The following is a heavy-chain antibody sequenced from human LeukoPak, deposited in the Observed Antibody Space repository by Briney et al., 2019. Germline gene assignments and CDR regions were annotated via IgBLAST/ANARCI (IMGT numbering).Heavy chain of an antibody. Sequence: SETLSLACAVYGGSFSGYYWDWIRQPPGKGLEWIGSVFFSGSTYYNPALKSRVTISIDTSKNQFSLKLTSVTAADTAIYYCVRDVVSSDYGDYNNWFDPWGQGILVTVAS. CDR3: VRDVVSSDYGDYNNWFDP. CDR2: VFFSGST. J-gene: IGHJ5*02. D-gene: IGHD4-17*01. CDR1: GGSFSGYY. V-gene: IGHV4-34*12.